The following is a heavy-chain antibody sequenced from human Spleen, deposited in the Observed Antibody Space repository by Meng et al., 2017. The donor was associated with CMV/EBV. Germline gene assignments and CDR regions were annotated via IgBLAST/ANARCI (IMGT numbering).Heavy chain of an antibody. CDR3: ARAGITIFGVVITPVDY. D-gene: IGHD3-3*01. Sequence: GESLKISCAASGFTFNNYALTWVRHVPGKGLEWVSTIDSSGHRTYYADSMKGRFTISRDNSKNTLYLQVNSLRAEDTAVYYCARAGITIFGVVITPVDYWGQGTLVTVSS. J-gene: IGHJ4*02. V-gene: IGHV3-23*01. CDR1: GFTFNNYA. CDR2: IDSSGHRT.